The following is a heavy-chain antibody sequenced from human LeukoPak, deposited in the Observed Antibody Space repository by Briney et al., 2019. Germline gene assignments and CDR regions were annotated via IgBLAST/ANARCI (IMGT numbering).Heavy chain of an antibody. Sequence: GGSLRLSCTASGFTFSSYTMTWVRQAPGKGLEYVSAISPNGGSTYYADSVKGRFTISRDNSKNTLYLQMSSLRVEDTAVYYCARQVAGIVSWGQGTLVTVSS. CDR2: ISPNGGST. J-gene: IGHJ4*02. CDR3: ARQVAGIVS. V-gene: IGHV3-64D*06. CDR1: GFTFSSYT. D-gene: IGHD6-19*01.